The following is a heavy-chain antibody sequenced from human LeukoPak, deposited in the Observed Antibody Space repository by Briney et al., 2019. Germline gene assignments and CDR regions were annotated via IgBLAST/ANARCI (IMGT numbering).Heavy chain of an antibody. D-gene: IGHD3-10*02. CDR2: IIPIFGTA. Sequence: SVKVSCKASGGTFSSYAISWVRQAPGQGLEWMGGIIPIFGTANYAQKFQGRVTITADESTSTAYMELSSLTSEDTAVYYCARLFGEVSSYWYYGMDVWGKGTTVTVSS. CDR1: GGTFSSYA. V-gene: IGHV1-69*13. CDR3: ARLFGEVSSYWYYGMDV. J-gene: IGHJ6*04.